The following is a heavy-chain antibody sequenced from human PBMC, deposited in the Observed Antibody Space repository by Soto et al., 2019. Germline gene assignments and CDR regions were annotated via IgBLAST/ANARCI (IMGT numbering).Heavy chain of an antibody. CDR2: IYWNDDK. D-gene: IGHD6-19*01. CDR3: AKSGSSGWYGWFDP. J-gene: IGHJ5*02. V-gene: IGHV2-5*01. Sequence: SGPTLVHPTQPLTLPCIFSGFSLRTSGVGVGWIRQPPGKALEWLGFIYWNDDKRYSPSLKSRLTITKDTSKNQVVLTMTNMDPVDTATYYCAKSGSSGWYGWFDPWGQGTLVTVSS. CDR1: GFSLRTSGVG.